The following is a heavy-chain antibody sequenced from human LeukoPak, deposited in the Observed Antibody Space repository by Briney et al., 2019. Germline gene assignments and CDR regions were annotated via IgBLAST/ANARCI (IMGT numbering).Heavy chain of an antibody. J-gene: IGHJ5*02. Sequence: SETLSLTCTVSGASISSYFWSWVRQPPGKGLEWIGYIYYNLGTRYNPSLNSRVTISVDTSKNHSSLKLTCVTAADTALYYCVRGRGYYGHWFDRWGQGTLVTVSS. V-gene: IGHV4-59*08. CDR1: GASISSYF. CDR2: IYYNLGT. D-gene: IGHD3-10*01. CDR3: VRGRGYYGHWFDR.